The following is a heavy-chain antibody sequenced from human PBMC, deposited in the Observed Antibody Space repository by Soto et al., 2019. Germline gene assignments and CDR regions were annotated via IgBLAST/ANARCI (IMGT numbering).Heavy chain of an antibody. CDR2: ISTRSNSI. D-gene: IGHD1-26*01. CDR3: ARAKDIGSYSPFAS. Sequence: EEQLVESGGGLVQPGGSLRLSCAASGFTFSYFSMNWVRQAPGRGLEWVSYISTRSNSIYYGDSVKGRFTISRDNAKNSLFLQMNSLRDEDTAVYFCARAKDIGSYSPFASWGQGTLVTVSS. CDR1: GFTFSYFS. J-gene: IGHJ4*02. V-gene: IGHV3-48*02.